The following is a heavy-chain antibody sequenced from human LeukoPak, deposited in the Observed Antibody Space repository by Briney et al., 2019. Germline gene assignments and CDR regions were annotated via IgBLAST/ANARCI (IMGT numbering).Heavy chain of an antibody. CDR3: ARDLNDYVWGSYRAIGY. V-gene: IGHV3-30*04. D-gene: IGHD3-16*02. CDR2: MSYDGSNK. CDR1: GFTFSSYA. Sequence: GRSLRLSCAASGFTFSSYAMHWVRQAPGKGLEWVAVMSYDGSNKYYADSVKGRFTISRDNSKNTLYLQMNSLRAEDTAVYYCARDLNDYVWGSYRAIGYWGQGTLVTVSS. J-gene: IGHJ4*02.